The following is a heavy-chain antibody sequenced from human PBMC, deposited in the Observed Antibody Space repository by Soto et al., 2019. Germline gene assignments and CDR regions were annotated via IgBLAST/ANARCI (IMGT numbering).Heavy chain of an antibody. V-gene: IGHV1-8*01. Sequence: ASVKVSCKASGYTFTSYDINWVRQATGQGLEWMGWMNPNSGNTGYAQKFQGRVTMTRNTSIGTAYMELSSLRSEDTAVYYCARGRYNWNEIDPWGRGTLVTVSS. D-gene: IGHD1-20*01. CDR1: GYTFTSYD. J-gene: IGHJ5*02. CDR2: MNPNSGNT. CDR3: ARGRYNWNEIDP.